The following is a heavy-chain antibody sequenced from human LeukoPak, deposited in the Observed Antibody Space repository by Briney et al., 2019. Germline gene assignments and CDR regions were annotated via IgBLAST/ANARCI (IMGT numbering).Heavy chain of an antibody. CDR1: GYSFTNYW. J-gene: IGHJ4*02. CDR3: ASDRSYCSGGSCYPR. V-gene: IGHV5-51*01. Sequence: ESLKISCKGSGYSFTNYWIGWVRQMLGKGLEWMGIIYPGDSDTRYSPSFQGQVIISADKSISTAYLQWSSLKASDTAIYYCASDRSYCSGGSCYPRWGQGTLVTVSS. D-gene: IGHD2-15*01. CDR2: IYPGDSDT.